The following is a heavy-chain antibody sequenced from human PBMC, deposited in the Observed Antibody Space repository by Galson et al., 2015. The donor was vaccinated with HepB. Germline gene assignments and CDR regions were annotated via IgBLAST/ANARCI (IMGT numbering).Heavy chain of an antibody. CDR3: ARDSGYSYGGIDY. Sequence: SLRLSCAASGFTFSSYNINWVRQAPGKGLEWVANIKQDGSEKYYVDSVKGRFTISRDNAKNSLYLQMNSLRAEDTAVYYCARDSGYSYGGIDYWGQGTLVTVSS. CDR2: IKQDGSEK. CDR1: GFTFSSYN. V-gene: IGHV3-7*01. J-gene: IGHJ4*02. D-gene: IGHD5-18*01.